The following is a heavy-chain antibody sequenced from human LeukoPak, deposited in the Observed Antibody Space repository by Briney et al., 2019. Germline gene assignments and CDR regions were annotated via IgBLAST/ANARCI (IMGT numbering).Heavy chain of an antibody. CDR2: ISSNGGST. CDR1: GFPFSSYA. Sequence: GGSLRLSCAASGFPFSSYAMHWVRQAPGKGLEYVSAISSNGGSTYYANSVKGRFTISRDNSKNTLYLQMGSLRAEDMAVYYCARVVLGYYDNLTGLDYWGQGTLVTVSS. V-gene: IGHV3-64*01. J-gene: IGHJ4*02. D-gene: IGHD3-9*01. CDR3: ARVVLGYYDNLTGLDY.